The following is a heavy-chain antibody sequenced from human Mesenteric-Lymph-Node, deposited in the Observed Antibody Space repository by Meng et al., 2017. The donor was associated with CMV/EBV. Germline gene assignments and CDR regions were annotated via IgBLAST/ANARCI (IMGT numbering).Heavy chain of an antibody. Sequence: SLKISCAASGFTFDDYAMHWVRQAPGKGLEWVSGISWNSGSIGYADSVKGRFTISRDNAKNTLYLQMNSLRAEDTAVYYCRCSSTRYDYWGQGTLVTVSS. CDR1: GFTFDDYA. J-gene: IGHJ4*02. D-gene: IGHD2-2*01. CDR3: RCSSTRYDY. V-gene: IGHV3-9*01. CDR2: ISWNSGSI.